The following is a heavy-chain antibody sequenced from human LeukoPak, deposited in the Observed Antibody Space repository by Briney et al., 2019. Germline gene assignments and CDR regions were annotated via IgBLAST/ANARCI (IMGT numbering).Heavy chain of an antibody. CDR3: ARVGWGDCRAGTCFCFDP. CDR1: GGSITSGSQY. Sequence: SQTLSLTCTVSGGSITSGSQYWSWIRRPAGKGLEWIGRIYVGGTTNYNPSLQSRVTISIDTSKNQFSLTLSSVTAADTAVYYCARVGWGDCRAGTCFCFDPWGPGTLVTVSS. V-gene: IGHV4-61*02. J-gene: IGHJ5*02. CDR2: IYVGGTT. D-gene: IGHD2-15*01.